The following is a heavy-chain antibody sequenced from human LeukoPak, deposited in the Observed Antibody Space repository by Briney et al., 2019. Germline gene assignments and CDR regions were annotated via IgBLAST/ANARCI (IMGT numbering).Heavy chain of an antibody. V-gene: IGHV1-2*02. Sequence: ASVKVSCKASGYTFTGYYMHWVRQAPGQGLEWMGWINPNSGGTNYAQKFQDRVTMTSDTSISTAYMELSGLRSDDTAVYFCAKEADIVSFDLWGRGTLATVSS. CDR2: INPNSGGT. CDR3: AKEADIVSFDL. J-gene: IGHJ2*01. D-gene: IGHD2-15*01. CDR1: GYTFTGYY.